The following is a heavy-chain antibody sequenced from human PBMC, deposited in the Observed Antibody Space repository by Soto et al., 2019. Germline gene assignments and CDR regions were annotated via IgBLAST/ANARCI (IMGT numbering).Heavy chain of an antibody. Sequence: EVQLLESGGGLVQPGGSLRLSCAASGFTFSSYAMSWVRQAPGKGLEWVSAIRGSGGSTYYAASVKGRFTISRDNSKNTLYLQMNRLSAEDTAVYYCAKRRTTGSTDYWGQGTLVTFSS. J-gene: IGHJ4*02. V-gene: IGHV3-23*01. CDR2: IRGSGGST. CDR1: GFTFSSYA. D-gene: IGHD1-1*01. CDR3: AKRRTTGSTDY.